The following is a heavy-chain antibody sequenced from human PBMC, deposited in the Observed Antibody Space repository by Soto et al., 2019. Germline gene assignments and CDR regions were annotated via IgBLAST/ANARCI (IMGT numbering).Heavy chain of an antibody. CDR1: GGSISGGGYS. Sequence: SETLSLTCAVSGGSISGGGYSWSWIRQPPGKGLEWIGYIYHSGSTYYNPSLKSRVTISVDRSKNQFSLKLSSVTAADTAVYYCASTIYYDSSGYPLGGGYYGMDVWGQGTTVTVSS. V-gene: IGHV4-30-2*01. J-gene: IGHJ6*02. CDR2: IYHSGST. CDR3: ASTIYYDSSGYPLGGGYYGMDV. D-gene: IGHD3-22*01.